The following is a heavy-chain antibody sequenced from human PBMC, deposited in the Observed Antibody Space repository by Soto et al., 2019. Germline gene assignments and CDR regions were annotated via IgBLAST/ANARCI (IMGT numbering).Heavy chain of an antibody. D-gene: IGHD3-22*01. CDR2: MYPGDSDT. CDR1: GYDFNTNW. Sequence: GESLKISCRGSGYDFNTNWFVWVRQLPGRGLEWVGIMYPGDSDTRYNPSLQGHVTLSVDVTVSTAFLQWRSLETSDTGMYFCARLPRDCNKTSCYYADHWGQGTQVTVSS. CDR3: ARLPRDCNKTSCYYADH. J-gene: IGHJ4*02. V-gene: IGHV5-51*01.